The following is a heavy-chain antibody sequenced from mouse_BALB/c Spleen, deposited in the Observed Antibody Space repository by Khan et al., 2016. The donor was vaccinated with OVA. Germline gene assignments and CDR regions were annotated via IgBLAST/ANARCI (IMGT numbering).Heavy chain of an antibody. CDR1: GYSITSGYG. CDR2: ISYSGST. J-gene: IGHJ2*01. V-gene: IGHV3-2*02. Sequence: EVQLVESGPGLVKPSQSLSLTCTVTGYSITSGYGWNWIRQFPGNKLEWMGYISYSGSTNYNPSLKSRISITSDTSKNQFYLQLNSGTTEDTATEYCARTARIKYWGQGTTLTVSS. CDR3: ARTARIKY. D-gene: IGHD1-2*01.